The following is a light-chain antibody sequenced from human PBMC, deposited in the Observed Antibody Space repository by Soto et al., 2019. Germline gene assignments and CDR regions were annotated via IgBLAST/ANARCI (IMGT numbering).Light chain of an antibody. V-gene: IGKV1-6*01. CDR3: LQDYDYPLI. CDR1: QGIRND. CDR2: AAS. Sequence: AIQMTQSPSSLSASVGDRVTITCRASQGIRNDLGWYQQKPGKAPKLLIYAASTLQSGVPSRFSDSGSGTDFTLTISSLQSEDFATYDCLQDYDYPLIFGGGTKVAIK. J-gene: IGKJ4*01.